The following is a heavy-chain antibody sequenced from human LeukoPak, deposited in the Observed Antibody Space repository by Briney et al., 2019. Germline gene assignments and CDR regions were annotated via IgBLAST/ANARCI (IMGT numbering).Heavy chain of an antibody. Sequence: ASVKVSCKASGYTFTGYYMHWVRQAPGQGLEWMGWMNPNSGNTGYAQKFQGRVTMTRTTSISTAYMELSSLRSEDTAVYYCARGQQRDNWFDPWGQGTLVTVSS. CDR3: ARGQQRDNWFDP. CDR1: GYTFTGYY. V-gene: IGHV1-8*02. CDR2: MNPNSGNT. D-gene: IGHD6-25*01. J-gene: IGHJ5*02.